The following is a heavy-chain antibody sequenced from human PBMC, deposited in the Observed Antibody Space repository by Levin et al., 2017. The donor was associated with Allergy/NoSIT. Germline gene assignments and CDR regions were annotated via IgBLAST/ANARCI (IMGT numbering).Heavy chain of an antibody. D-gene: IGHD5-12*01. CDR1: GDSISRGFYY. J-gene: IGHJ6*03. V-gene: IGHV4-61*02. CDR2: IYVTGST. Sequence: PSETLSLTCSVSGDSISRGFYYWSWIRQPAGEGLEWIGRIYVTGSTTYSPSLKIRVTISLDRSKDQVSLKITSVTAAATAVYYCARDLEGCSGYKPYCYMDVWGKGTTVTVSS. CDR3: ARDLEGCSGYKPYCYMDV.